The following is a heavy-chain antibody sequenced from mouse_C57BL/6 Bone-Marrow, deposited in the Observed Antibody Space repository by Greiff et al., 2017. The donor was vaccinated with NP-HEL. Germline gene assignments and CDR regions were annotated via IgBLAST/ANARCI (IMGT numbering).Heavy chain of an antibody. CDR1: GFTFSSYA. CDR3: TRERDDYEDWYFDD. J-gene: IGHJ1*03. D-gene: IGHD2-4*01. V-gene: IGHV5-9-1*02. CDR2: ISSGGDYI. Sequence: EVKLMESGAGLVKPGGSLKLSCAASGFTFSSYAMSWVRQTPEKRLEWVAYISSGGDYIYYADTVKGRFTISRDNARNTLYLQMSSLKSEDTAMYYCTRERDDYEDWYFDDWGTGTTVTVSS.